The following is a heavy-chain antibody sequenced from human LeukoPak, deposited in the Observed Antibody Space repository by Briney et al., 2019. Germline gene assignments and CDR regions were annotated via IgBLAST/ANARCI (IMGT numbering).Heavy chain of an antibody. V-gene: IGHV4-59*01. CDR2: IYYSGST. CDR1: GGSISSYY. D-gene: IGHD4-17*01. J-gene: IGHJ5*02. CDR3: VRSKSGTYGWFDP. Sequence: SETLSLTCTVSGGSISSYYWSWIRQPPGKGLEWIGYIYYSGSTNYNSSLKSRVTISVDTSKNQFSLKLTSVTAADTAVYYCVRSKSGTYGWFDPWGQGTLVTVSS.